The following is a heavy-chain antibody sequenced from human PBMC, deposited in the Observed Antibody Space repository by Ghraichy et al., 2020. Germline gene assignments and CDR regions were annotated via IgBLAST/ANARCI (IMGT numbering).Heavy chain of an antibody. Sequence: GESLNISCAASGFTFSNAWMSWVRQAPGKGLEWVGRIKSKTDGGTTDYAAPVKGRFTISRDDSKNTLYLQMNSLKTEDTAVYYCTTEYYGDYYFDYWGQGTLVTVSS. D-gene: IGHD4-17*01. CDR2: IKSKTDGGTT. CDR3: TTEYYGDYYFDY. CDR1: GFTFSNAW. V-gene: IGHV3-15*01. J-gene: IGHJ4*02.